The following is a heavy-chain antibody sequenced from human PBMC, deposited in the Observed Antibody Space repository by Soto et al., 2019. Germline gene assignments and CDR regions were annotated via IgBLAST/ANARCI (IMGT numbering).Heavy chain of an antibody. J-gene: IGHJ4*02. D-gene: IGHD5-18*01. CDR2: IKQDGSEK. CDR3: ARDFPSRYTAMVKDDRLSFDY. CDR1: GFTFSSYW. V-gene: IGHV3-7*01. Sequence: GGSLRLSCAASGFTFSSYWMSWVRQAPGKGLEWVANIKQDGSEKYYVDSVKGRFTISRDNAKNSLYLQMNSLRAEDTAVYYCARDFPSRYTAMVKDDRLSFDYWGQGTLVTVSS.